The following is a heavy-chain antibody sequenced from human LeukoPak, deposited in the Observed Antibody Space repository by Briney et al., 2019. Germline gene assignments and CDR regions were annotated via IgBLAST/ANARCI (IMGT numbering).Heavy chain of an antibody. D-gene: IGHD3-22*01. V-gene: IGHV3-48*02. CDR3: AREGYYDSSGPWFDP. J-gene: IGHJ5*02. CDR2: ISSRSSTI. CDR1: GFTFSSYS. Sequence: AGGSLRLSCAASGFTFSSYSMNWVRQAPGKGLEWVSYISSRSSTIYYADSVKGRFTISRDNAKNSLYLQMNSLRDEDTTVYYCAREGYYDSSGPWFDPWGQGTQATISS.